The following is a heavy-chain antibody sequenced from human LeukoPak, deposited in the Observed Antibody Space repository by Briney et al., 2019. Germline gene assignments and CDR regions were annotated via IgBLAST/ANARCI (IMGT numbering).Heavy chain of an antibody. V-gene: IGHV1-18*01. Sequence: ASVKVSCKASGYTFTSYGISWVRQAPGQGLEWMGWISAYNGNTNYAQKLQGRVTMTTDTSTSTAYMELRSLRSDDTAVYYYARCIVRATAGRLGESDPWGQGSLVPVSA. CDR1: GYTFTSYG. D-gene: IGHD1-26*01. CDR3: ARCIVRATAGRLGESDP. J-gene: IGHJ5*02. CDR2: ISAYNGNT.